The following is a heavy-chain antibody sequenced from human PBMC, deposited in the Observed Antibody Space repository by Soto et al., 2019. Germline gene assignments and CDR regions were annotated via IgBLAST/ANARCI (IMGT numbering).Heavy chain of an antibody. CDR3: ANYLTAVGATSPFDY. V-gene: IGHV3-23*01. CDR2: ISGSGAGT. CDR1: GFTFSTYA. D-gene: IGHD1-26*01. J-gene: IGHJ4*02. Sequence: EVQLLESGGDLVPPGGSLRLSCAASGFTFSTYAMTWVRQAPGKGLEWVSAISGSGAGTYYADSVKGRFTISRDNSKNTLYLQMNSLRAEDTAVYYCANYLTAVGATSPFDYWGQGTLVTVSS.